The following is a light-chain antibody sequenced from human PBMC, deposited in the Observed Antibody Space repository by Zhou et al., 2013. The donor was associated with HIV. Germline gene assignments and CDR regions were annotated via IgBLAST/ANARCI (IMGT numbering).Light chain of an antibody. CDR1: QSVSSY. Sequence: EIVLTQSPGTLSLSPGERATLSCRASQSVSSYLAWYQQKPGQAPRLLIYDASTRATGIPPRFSGSGSGTEFILTISSLQPEDFAVYHCQQYDNWPPLTFGGGTRVEIK. CDR2: DAS. CDR3: QQYDNWPPLT. J-gene: IGKJ4*01. V-gene: IGKV3-15*01.